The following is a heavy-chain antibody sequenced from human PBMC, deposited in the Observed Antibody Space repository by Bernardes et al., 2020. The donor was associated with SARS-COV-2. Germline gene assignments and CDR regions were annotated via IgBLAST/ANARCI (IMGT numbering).Heavy chain of an antibody. CDR1: GGSISSYY. V-gene: IGHV4-59*01. Sequence: SEPLSLTCTVSGGSISSYYWSWIRQPPGKGLEWIGYIYYSGITNYNPSLKSRVTISVDTSKNQFSLKLSSVTAADTAVYYCARGQDYYDSSGYYLDYWGQGTLVTVSS. D-gene: IGHD3-22*01. CDR2: IYYSGIT. CDR3: ARGQDYYDSSGYYLDY. J-gene: IGHJ4*02.